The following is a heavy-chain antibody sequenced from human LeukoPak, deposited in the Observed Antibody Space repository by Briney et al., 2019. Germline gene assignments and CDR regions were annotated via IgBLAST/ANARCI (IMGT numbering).Heavy chain of an antibody. Sequence: GGSLRLSCAASGFTFSNAWMSWVRQAPGKGLEWVSFIYSGVTHYSDSVKGRFTISRDNSKNTLYLQMGSLRAEDMAVYYCARDRAESSRAARWTGWFDPWGQGTLVTVSS. J-gene: IGHJ5*02. V-gene: IGHV3-66*01. CDR3: ARDRAESSRAARWTGWFDP. D-gene: IGHD6-6*01. CDR1: GFTFSNAW. CDR2: IYSGVT.